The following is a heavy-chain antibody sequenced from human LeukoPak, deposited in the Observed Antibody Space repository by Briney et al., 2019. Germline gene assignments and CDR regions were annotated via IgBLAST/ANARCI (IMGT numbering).Heavy chain of an antibody. Sequence: PWGSLRLSCAASGFTFSSYSMNWVRQAPGKGLELVPYISSSSSTIYYSDSVKGRFTISRDNAKNSLYLQMNSLRDEYTAVYYCARTIPHFDYWGQGTLVTVSS. CDR3: ARTIPHFDY. CDR2: ISSSSSTI. V-gene: IGHV3-48*02. J-gene: IGHJ4*02. CDR1: GFTFSSYS.